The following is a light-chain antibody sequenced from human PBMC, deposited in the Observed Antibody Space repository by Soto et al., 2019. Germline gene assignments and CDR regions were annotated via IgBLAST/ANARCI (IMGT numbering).Light chain of an antibody. CDR1: ETSSSW. Sequence: DIQTTQSHSTLSGCGEGRLTITCRASETSSSWLACYQQQPGKPPQLLIYKASTLTSGVPSRFSGSGSGTEFPLTISSLQPDDVATYYCQHYNSYPEAFGQGTRVDIK. CDR3: QHYNSYPEA. V-gene: IGKV1-5*03. CDR2: KAS. J-gene: IGKJ1*01.